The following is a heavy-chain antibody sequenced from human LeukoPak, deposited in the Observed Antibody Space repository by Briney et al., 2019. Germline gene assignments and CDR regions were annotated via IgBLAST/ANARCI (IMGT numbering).Heavy chain of an antibody. Sequence: GGSLRLSCAASGCTVSNNYMNWVRQAPGKGLGRVSGIYSGATTYYAESLKGRFTISVDNSKNTLSLQMNSLKAAETAVYYCGIKLRIVDTTMLNYYYYYYVDVWGKGTTVTVSS. CDR2: IYSGATT. CDR1: GCTVSNNY. D-gene: IGHD5-18*01. V-gene: IGHV3-53*01. J-gene: IGHJ6*03. CDR3: GIKLRIVDTTMLNYYYYYYVDV.